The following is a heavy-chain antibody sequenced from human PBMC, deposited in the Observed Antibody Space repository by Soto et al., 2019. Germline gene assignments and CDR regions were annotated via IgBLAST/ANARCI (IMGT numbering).Heavy chain of an antibody. CDR1: GFTLSSYW. D-gene: IGHD3-9*01. J-gene: IGHJ3*02. V-gene: IGHV3-23*01. Sequence: GGSLRLSCVASGFTLSSYWMSWVRQAPGKGLEWVSAISGSGGSTYYADSVKGRFTISRDNSKNTLYLQMNSLRAEDTAVYYCAKGSLYDILTGPAPAFDIWGQGTMVTVSS. CDR2: ISGSGGST. CDR3: AKGSLYDILTGPAPAFDI.